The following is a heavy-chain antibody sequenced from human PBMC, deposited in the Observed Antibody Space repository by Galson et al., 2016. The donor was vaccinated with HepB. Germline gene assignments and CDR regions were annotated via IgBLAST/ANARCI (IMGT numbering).Heavy chain of an antibody. CDR2: IYPRDSDT. Sequence: QSGAEVKKAGESLKISCKGFGYHFTGYWIGWVRQVPGKGLEWIGIIYPRDSDTRYGPSFQGQVTISADKSISTVYLQWSSLKPSDTAMYYCAGQGDSTGPLFGYWGQGALVTVSS. CDR3: AGQGDSTGPLFGY. D-gene: IGHD3-22*01. J-gene: IGHJ4*02. CDR1: GYHFTGYW. V-gene: IGHV5-51*01.